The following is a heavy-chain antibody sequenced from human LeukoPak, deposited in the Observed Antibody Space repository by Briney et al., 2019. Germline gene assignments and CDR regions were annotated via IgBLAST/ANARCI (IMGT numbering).Heavy chain of an antibody. CDR1: GFTFSSYG. V-gene: IGHV3-30*18. J-gene: IGHJ4*02. D-gene: IGHD5-24*01. CDR2: ISYDGSNK. CDR3: AKDPRDGYNGNYFDY. Sequence: GGSLRLSCAASGFTFSSYGMHWVRQAPGKGLEWVAVISYDGSNKYYADSVKGRFTISRDNSKNTPYLQMNSLRAEDTAVYYCAKDPRDGYNGNYFDYWGQGTLVTVSS.